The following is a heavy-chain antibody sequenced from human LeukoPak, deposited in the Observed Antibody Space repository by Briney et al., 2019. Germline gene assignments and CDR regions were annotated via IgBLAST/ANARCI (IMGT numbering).Heavy chain of an antibody. CDR2: VDHSGST. CDR1: GGSISNGGYS. Sequence: SETLSLTCAVSGGSISNGGYSCSWIRQPPGKGLEWIGYVDHSGSTHYNPSLKSRVTMSADRSRNQFSLNLSSVTAADTAVYYCARGGGTFFYGSGSLDYWGQGTLVTVSS. D-gene: IGHD3-10*01. V-gene: IGHV4-30-2*01. J-gene: IGHJ4*02. CDR3: ARGGGTFFYGSGSLDY.